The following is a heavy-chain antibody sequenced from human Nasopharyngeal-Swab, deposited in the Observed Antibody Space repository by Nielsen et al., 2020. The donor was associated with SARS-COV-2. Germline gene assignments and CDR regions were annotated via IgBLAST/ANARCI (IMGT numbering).Heavy chain of an antibody. CDR2: ISGSGGST. V-gene: IGHV3-23*01. D-gene: IGHD3-22*01. J-gene: IGHJ4*02. Sequence: GGSLRLSCAASGFTFSNAWMSWVRQAPGKGLEWVSAISGSGGSTYYADSVKGRFTISRDNSKNTLYLQMNSLRAEDTAVYYCAKDGIYYDSSGYWYYWGQGTLVTVSS. CDR3: AKDGIYYDSSGYWYY. CDR1: GFTFSNAW.